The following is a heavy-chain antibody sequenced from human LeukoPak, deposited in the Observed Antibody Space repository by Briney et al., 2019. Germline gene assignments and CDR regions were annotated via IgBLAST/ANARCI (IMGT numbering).Heavy chain of an antibody. Sequence: GGSLRLSCAASGFTFRRYAMSWGRQGPGKGVERVSGISGSGGRTYYADSVKGRFTISRDNAHNSLYLQMNSLRAEDTAVYYCAREAADDFWSGYYTTGNWFDPWGQGTLVTVSP. CDR2: ISGSGGRT. J-gene: IGHJ5*02. D-gene: IGHD3-3*01. V-gene: IGHV3-23*01. CDR1: GFTFRRYA. CDR3: AREAADDFWSGYYTTGNWFDP.